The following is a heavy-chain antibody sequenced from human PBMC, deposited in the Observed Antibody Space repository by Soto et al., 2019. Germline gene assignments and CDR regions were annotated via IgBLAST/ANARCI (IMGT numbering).Heavy chain of an antibody. CDR2: ISGGGSYI. Sequence: PGGSLRLSGAASGFTFSDYGINGVRQAPGKGLEWVSYISGGGSYINYADSGRGRFTISRDNAKGSLYMHMSSRRAEDTAVYFCASQGWCTRGSCNRPFDLWGQGKKFPV. D-gene: IGHD2-8*01. CDR3: ASQGWCTRGSCNRPFDL. J-gene: IGHJ3*01. CDR1: GFTFSDYG. V-gene: IGHV3-21*06.